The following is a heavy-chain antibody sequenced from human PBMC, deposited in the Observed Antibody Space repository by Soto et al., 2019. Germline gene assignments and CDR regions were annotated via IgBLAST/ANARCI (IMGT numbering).Heavy chain of an antibody. J-gene: IGHJ3*02. D-gene: IGHD3-10*01. CDR2: IYYSGST. V-gene: IGHV4-59*01. Sequence: QVQLQESGPGLVKPSETLSLTCTVSGGSISSYYWSWIRQPPGKGLEWIGYIYYSGSTNYNPSLKSRATIPVDTSKNQFSLKLSSVTAADTAVYYCASHFISHDAFDIWGQGTMVTVSS. CDR3: ASHFISHDAFDI. CDR1: GGSISSYY.